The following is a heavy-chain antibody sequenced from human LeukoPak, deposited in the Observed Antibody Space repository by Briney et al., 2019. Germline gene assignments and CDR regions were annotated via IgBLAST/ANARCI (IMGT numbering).Heavy chain of an antibody. D-gene: IGHD5-18*01. J-gene: IGHJ4*02. CDR3: TTTASYVDTAMVFDY. Sequence: PGGSLRLSCAASGVTFSNAWMSWVRQAPGKGLEWVGRIKSKTDGGSTDYAAPVKGRFTISRDDSKNTLYLQMNSLKTEDTAVYYCTTTASYVDTAMVFDYWGQGTLVTVSS. CDR2: IKSKTDGGST. V-gene: IGHV3-15*01. CDR1: GVTFSNAW.